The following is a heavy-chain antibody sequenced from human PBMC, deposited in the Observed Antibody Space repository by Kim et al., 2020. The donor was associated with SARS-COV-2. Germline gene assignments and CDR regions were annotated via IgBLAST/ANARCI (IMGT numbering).Heavy chain of an antibody. Sequence: GESLKISCKGSGYSFTSYWIGWVRQMPGKGLEWMGIIYPGDSDTRYSPSFQGQVTISADKSISTAYLQWSSLKASDTAMYYCARHRGYSYGYFGFSVYDNWFEPWGQGTLVTVAS. CDR3: ARHRGYSYGYFGFSVYDNWFEP. V-gene: IGHV5-51*01. CDR2: IYPGDSDT. CDR1: GYSFTSYW. J-gene: IGHJ5*02. D-gene: IGHD5-18*01.